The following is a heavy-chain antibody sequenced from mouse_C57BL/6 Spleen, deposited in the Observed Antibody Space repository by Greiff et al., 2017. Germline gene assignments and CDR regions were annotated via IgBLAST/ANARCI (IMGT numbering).Heavy chain of an antibody. J-gene: IGHJ1*03. CDR3: ASLYYYGPNWYFDG. V-gene: IGHV3-6*01. D-gene: IGHD1-1*01. CDR2: ISYDGSN. CDR1: GYSITSGYY. Sequence: VQLKESGPGLVKPSQSLSLTCSVTGYSITSGYYWNWIRQFPGNKLEWMGYISYDGSNNYNPSLKNRISITRDTSKNQFFLKLNSVTTEDTAPYYCASLYYYGPNWYFDGWGTGTTGTVSS.